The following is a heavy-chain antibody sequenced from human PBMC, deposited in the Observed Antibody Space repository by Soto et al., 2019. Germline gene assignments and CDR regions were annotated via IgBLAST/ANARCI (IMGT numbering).Heavy chain of an antibody. J-gene: IGHJ6*02. CDR2: TYYRSRWYI. Sequence: PSQTLSLTCAISGDSVSSNSAAWNWIRQSPSRGLEWLGRTYYRSRWYIDYAVSVKSRININPDTSKNQFSLQLNSVTPEDTDVYYCARGLNIPYYYATAVWGQETTLTASS. CDR3: ARGLNIPYYYATAV. V-gene: IGHV6-1*01. CDR1: GDSVSSNSAA.